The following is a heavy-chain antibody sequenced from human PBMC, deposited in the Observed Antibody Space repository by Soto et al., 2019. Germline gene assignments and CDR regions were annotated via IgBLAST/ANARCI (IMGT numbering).Heavy chain of an antibody. CDR1: GFTFSSYA. J-gene: IGHJ5*02. CDR3: AKDAVATVNWFEP. Sequence: EVQLLESGGGLVQPGGSLRLSCAASGFTFSSYAMSWVRQAPGKGLEWVSAISGSGGSTYYADSVKGRFIISRDNSKNTLCLKMNSLRGGDTAVYYCAKDAVATVNWFEPWGQGTLVTVSS. CDR2: ISGSGGST. V-gene: IGHV3-23*01. D-gene: IGHD5-12*01.